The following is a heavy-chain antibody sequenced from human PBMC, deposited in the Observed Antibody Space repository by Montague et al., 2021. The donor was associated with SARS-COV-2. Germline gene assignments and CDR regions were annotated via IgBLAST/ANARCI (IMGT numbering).Heavy chain of an antibody. Sequence: SETLSLTCTVSGGSISSYYWSWIRQPAGKGLEWIGRIYTSGSTNYNPSLKSRVTMSVDTSKNQFSLKLRSVTAAGTAVYFCARDGLERQWWMLGWFDPWGQGTLVTVSS. CDR2: IYTSGST. CDR1: GGSISSYY. J-gene: IGHJ5*02. CDR3: ARDGLERQWWMLGWFDP. D-gene: IGHD1-1*01. V-gene: IGHV4-4*07.